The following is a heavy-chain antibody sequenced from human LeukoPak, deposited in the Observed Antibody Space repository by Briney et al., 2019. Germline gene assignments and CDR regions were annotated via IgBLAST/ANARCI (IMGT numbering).Heavy chain of an antibody. V-gene: IGHV3-7*05. CDR3: ARWTFGLYFDY. D-gene: IGHD3-16*01. CDR2: TKQDGSEK. Sequence: GGSLRLSCAASGFTFSSYWMTWVRQAPGKGLEWVANTKQDGSEKYYVDSVKGRFTISRDSAKNSLYLQMNSLRAEDTAVYYCARWTFGLYFDYWGQGTLVTVSS. CDR1: GFTFSSYW. J-gene: IGHJ4*02.